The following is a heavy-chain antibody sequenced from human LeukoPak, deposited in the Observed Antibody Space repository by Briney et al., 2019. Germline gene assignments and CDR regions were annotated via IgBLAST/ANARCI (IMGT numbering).Heavy chain of an antibody. J-gene: IGHJ3*02. CDR2: MNPNSGNT. D-gene: IGHD4-23*01. CDR3: ARRLGLRWDLQAFDI. Sequence: ASVKGSCKASGYTFSSYDINWVRQATGQGLEWMGWMNPNSGNTGYTQKFQGRVTITRNTFISTAYMELSSLTSEDTAVYYCARRLGLRWDLQAFDIWGQGTMVTVSS. CDR1: GYTFSSYD. V-gene: IGHV1-8*03.